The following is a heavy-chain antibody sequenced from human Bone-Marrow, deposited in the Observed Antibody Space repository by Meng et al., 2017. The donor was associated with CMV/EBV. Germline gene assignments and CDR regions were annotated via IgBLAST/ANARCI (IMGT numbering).Heavy chain of an antibody. V-gene: IGHV3-74*01. CDR3: ARDQLLYFDH. CDR2: INSDGYST. Sequence: GESLKISCAASGFTFSSYDMHWVRQAPGKGLVWVSRINSDGYSTDYADSVEDRFTISRDNAKNTLYLQMNSLRAEDTAVYYCARDQLLYFDHWGQGTLVTVSS. CDR1: GFTFSSYD. D-gene: IGHD2-2*01. J-gene: IGHJ4*02.